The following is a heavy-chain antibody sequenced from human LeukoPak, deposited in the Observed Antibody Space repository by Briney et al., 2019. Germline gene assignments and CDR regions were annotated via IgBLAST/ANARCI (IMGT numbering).Heavy chain of an antibody. J-gene: IGHJ3*02. V-gene: IGHV4-34*01. CDR2: INRNGNT. Sequence: SETLSLTCTVFYGSFSGYYWTWIRQPPGKGLEWIGEINRNGNTNYNPSLKSRVTISVDTSKDQFSLKLSSVTAADTAVYYCARHGLVAARHAFDIWDQGAMVTVSS. D-gene: IGHD6-6*01. CDR1: YGSFSGYY. CDR3: ARHGLVAARHAFDI.